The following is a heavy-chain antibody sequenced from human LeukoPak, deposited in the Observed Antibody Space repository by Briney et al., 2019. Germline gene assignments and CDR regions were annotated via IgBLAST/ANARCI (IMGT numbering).Heavy chain of an antibody. CDR3: ARGQYCSSTSCYHYFDY. D-gene: IGHD2-2*01. CDR1: GYTFTSYY. CDR2: INPSGGST. Sequence: ASVKVSCKASGYTFTSYYMHWVRQAPGQGLEWMGIINPSGGSTSYAQKFQGGVTMTRDTSTSTVYMELSSLRSEDTAVYYCARGQYCSSTSCYHYFDYWGQGTLVTVSS. J-gene: IGHJ4*02. V-gene: IGHV1-46*01.